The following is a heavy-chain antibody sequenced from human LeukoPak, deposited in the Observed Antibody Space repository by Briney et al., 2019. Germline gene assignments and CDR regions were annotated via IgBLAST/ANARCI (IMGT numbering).Heavy chain of an antibody. Sequence: GGSLRLSCAASGFTFSSYAMSWVRQAPGKRLEWVSAISGSGGSTYYADSVKGRFTISRDNSKNTLYLQMNSLRAEDTAVYYCAKEMEFGVVTNQHYHYYYGMDVWGQGTTVTVSS. CDR2: ISGSGGST. CDR3: AKEMEFGVVTNQHYHYYYGMDV. J-gene: IGHJ6*02. CDR1: GFTFSSYA. D-gene: IGHD3-3*01. V-gene: IGHV3-23*01.